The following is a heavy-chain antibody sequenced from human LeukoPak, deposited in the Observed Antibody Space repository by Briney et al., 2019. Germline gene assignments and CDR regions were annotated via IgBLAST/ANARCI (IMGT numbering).Heavy chain of an antibody. CDR2: INPSGGST. CDR3: ARDGDPGDTAMVPPPID. D-gene: IGHD5-18*01. J-gene: IGHJ4*02. V-gene: IGHV1-46*01. Sequence: GASVKVSCKASGYTFTGYYMHWVRQAPGQGLEWMGIINPSGGSTSYAQKFQGRVTMTRDMSTSTVYMELSSLRSEDTAVYYCARDGDPGDTAMVPPPIDWGQGTLVTVSS. CDR1: GYTFTGYY.